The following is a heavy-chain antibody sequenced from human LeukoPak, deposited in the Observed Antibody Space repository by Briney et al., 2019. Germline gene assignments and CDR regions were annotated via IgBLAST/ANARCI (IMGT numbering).Heavy chain of an antibody. Sequence: GGSLRLSCAASGFNFSSYAMTWVRQVPGKGLEWISSITGGGATTDYADSVKGRFTISRDNSRNTLYLQMKSLRAEDTAVYYCAKSGNNRFDYWGQGTLVTVSS. CDR2: ITGGGATT. J-gene: IGHJ4*02. D-gene: IGHD1/OR15-1a*01. CDR3: AKSGNNRFDY. CDR1: GFNFSSYA. V-gene: IGHV3-23*01.